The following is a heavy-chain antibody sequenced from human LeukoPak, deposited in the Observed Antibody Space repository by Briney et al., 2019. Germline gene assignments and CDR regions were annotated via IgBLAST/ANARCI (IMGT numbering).Heavy chain of an antibody. Sequence: SVKVSCTASGGAFSSYAISLVRQAPGQGQESMGGIIPIFGTANYAQKFQGRVTITADKSTSTAYMELSSLRSEDTAVYYCASSHDYGDYVRWFAPWGQGTLVTVSS. CDR1: GGAFSSYA. D-gene: IGHD4-17*01. CDR3: ASSHDYGDYVRWFAP. J-gene: IGHJ5*02. CDR2: IIPIFGTA. V-gene: IGHV1-69*06.